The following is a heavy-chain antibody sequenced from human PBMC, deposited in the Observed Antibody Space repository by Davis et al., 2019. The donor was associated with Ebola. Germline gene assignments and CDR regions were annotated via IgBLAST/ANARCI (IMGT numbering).Heavy chain of an antibody. CDR1: GFTFSNYD. Sequence: PGGSLRLSCEASGFTFSNYDMHWVRQVTGKGLEWVSAIGTAGDTYYPGSVKGRFTISRQNAKNSLYLQMNSLRAGDTAVYYCARERRYDILTGYFDYWGQGTLVTVSS. CDR2: IGTAGDT. D-gene: IGHD3-9*01. CDR3: ARERRYDILTGYFDY. J-gene: IGHJ4*02. V-gene: IGHV3-13*01.